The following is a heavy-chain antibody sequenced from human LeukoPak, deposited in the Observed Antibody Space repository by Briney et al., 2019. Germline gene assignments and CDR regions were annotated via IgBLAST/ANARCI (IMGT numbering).Heavy chain of an antibody. CDR2: IYPGDSDT. V-gene: IGHV5-51*01. D-gene: IGHD6-19*01. J-gene: IGHJ4*02. Sequence: GESLKISCQGSGYSFTSYWIGWVRQLPGKGLEWMGIIYPGDSDTRYSPSFQGQVTISADKSISTAYLQWSSLKASDTAMYYCARLPPATYSSGWYYFDYWGQGTLVTVSS. CDR1: GYSFTSYW. CDR3: ARLPPATYSSGWYYFDY.